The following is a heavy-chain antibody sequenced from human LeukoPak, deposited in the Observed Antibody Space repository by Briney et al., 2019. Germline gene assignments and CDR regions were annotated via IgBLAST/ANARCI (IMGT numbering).Heavy chain of an antibody. CDR1: GYTFTSYG. D-gene: IGHD2-2*01. Sequence: ASVKVSRKASGYTFTSYGITWVRQSPGQRLEWMGWISPYNGHTNYAQKLQGRVTMTTDTSTSTAYMQLRSLRSDDAAVYYCARDPRYCSSAICPPPDYWGQGTLVTVSS. CDR3: ARDPRYCSSAICPPPDY. CDR2: ISPYNGHT. J-gene: IGHJ4*02. V-gene: IGHV1-18*01.